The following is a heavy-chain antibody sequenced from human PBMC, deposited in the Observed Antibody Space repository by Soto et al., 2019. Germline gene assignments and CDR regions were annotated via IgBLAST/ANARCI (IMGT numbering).Heavy chain of an antibody. V-gene: IGHV1-69*06. CDR1: GGTFSSYA. Sequence: QVQLVQSGAEVKKPGSSVKVSCKASGGTFSSYAISWVRQAPGQGLEWMGGIIPIFGTANYAQKFQGRVTITADKSTSTAYMELSSLRSEDTAVYHCARLLPYYDFWSGYSNYGMDVWGQGTTVTVSS. CDR3: ARLLPYYDFWSGYSNYGMDV. D-gene: IGHD3-3*01. J-gene: IGHJ6*02. CDR2: IIPIFGTA.